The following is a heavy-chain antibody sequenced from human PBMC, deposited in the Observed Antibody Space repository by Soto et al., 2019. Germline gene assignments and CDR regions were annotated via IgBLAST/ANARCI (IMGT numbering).Heavy chain of an antibody. D-gene: IGHD2-2*01. Sequence: QVQLVQSGAEVKKPGSSVKVSCKASGGTFRSYASSGVRQAPGQGLEWMGGIIPIAGTANYAQKFQGRVKITADETTSTAYMELSSLRSEDTAVYYCARSQGSSTSLEIYYYYYYGMDVWGQGTTVTVSS. CDR2: IIPIAGTA. CDR3: ARSQGSSTSLEIYYYYYYGMDV. V-gene: IGHV1-69*01. J-gene: IGHJ6*02. CDR1: GGTFRSYA.